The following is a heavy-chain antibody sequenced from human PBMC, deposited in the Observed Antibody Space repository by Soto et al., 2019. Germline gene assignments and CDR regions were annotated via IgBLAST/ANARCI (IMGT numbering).Heavy chain of an antibody. Sequence: SVKVSCKASGGTFSSYTISWVRQAPGQGLEWMGRIIPILGIANYAQKFQGRVTITADKSTSTAYMELSSLRSEDTAVYYCTSGNYYDRSGYYYYYFDYWGLGTLVTVSS. CDR1: GGTFSSYT. CDR2: IIPILGIA. D-gene: IGHD3-22*01. J-gene: IGHJ4*02. CDR3: TSGNYYDRSGYYYYYFDY. V-gene: IGHV1-69*02.